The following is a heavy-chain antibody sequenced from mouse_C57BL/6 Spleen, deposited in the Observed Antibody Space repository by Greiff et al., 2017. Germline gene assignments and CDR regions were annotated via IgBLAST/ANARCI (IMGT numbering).Heavy chain of an antibody. CDR1: GYTFTSYW. D-gene: IGHD1-1*01. V-gene: IGHV1-50*01. CDR2: IDPSASYT. J-gene: IGHJ2*01. Sequence: QVQLQQPGAELVKPGASVKLSCKASGYTFTSYWMQWVKQRPGQGLEWIGEIDPSASYTTYNQKVKGKATLTVDTSSSTAYMQLTSLTSEDSAVYYCARRDYGSSYYFDYWGQGTTLTVSS. CDR3: ARRDYGSSYYFDY.